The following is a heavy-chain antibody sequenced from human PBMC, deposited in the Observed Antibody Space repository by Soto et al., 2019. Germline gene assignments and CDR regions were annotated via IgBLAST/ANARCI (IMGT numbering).Heavy chain of an antibody. D-gene: IGHD3-22*01. Sequence: EVQLVESGGGLVQPGGSLRLSCEASGFTFSSYSMNWVRQAPGKGLEWVSCISSSSSTIYYADSVKGRFTISRDNAKNSLYLQMNSLRDRETAVYYCAREGHSRGYYDSGGNFFDYWGQGTLVTVSS. CDR3: AREGHSRGYYDSGGNFFDY. CDR2: ISSSSSTI. CDR1: GFTFSSYS. J-gene: IGHJ4*02. V-gene: IGHV3-48*02.